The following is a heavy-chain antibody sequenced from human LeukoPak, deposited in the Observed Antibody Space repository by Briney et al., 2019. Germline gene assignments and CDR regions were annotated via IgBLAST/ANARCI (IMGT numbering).Heavy chain of an antibody. D-gene: IGHD1-26*01. CDR3: ARGDGATNGYYYYYYMDV. CDR1: GGSISSYY. CDR2: IHYSGST. J-gene: IGHJ6*03. Sequence: SETLSLTCTVSGGSISSYYWSWIRHPPGKGMEWIGYIHYSGSTNYNPSLKRRVTISVDTSKNQFSLKLSSVAAADTAVYYCARGDGATNGYYYYYYMDVWGKGTTVSVSS. V-gene: IGHV4-59*01.